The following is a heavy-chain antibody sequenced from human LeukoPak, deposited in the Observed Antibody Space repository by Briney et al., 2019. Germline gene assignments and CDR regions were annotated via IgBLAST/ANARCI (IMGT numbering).Heavy chain of an antibody. CDR2: VSGNGAGT. Sequence: GGSLRLSCAASRFTFSSYAMSWVRQAPGKGLEWVSGVSGNGAGTYYADSVKGRFTISRDNSKNMLYLQMNSLRAEDTAVYYCAKTPWYSRGWSIDYWGQGTLVTVSS. D-gene: IGHD6-13*01. J-gene: IGHJ4*02. CDR1: RFTFSSYA. V-gene: IGHV3-23*01. CDR3: AKTPWYSRGWSIDY.